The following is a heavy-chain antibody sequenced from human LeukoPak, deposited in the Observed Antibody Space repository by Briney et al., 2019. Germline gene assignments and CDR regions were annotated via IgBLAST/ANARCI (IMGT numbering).Heavy chain of an antibody. Sequence: ASLKVSCKASGYTFTSQGISWVRQAPGQGLGWMGWISAYNVNTNYAQKVQGRVTMTTDTSTSTAYMELRSLRSDDTAVYYCARAEVGSSWDYFDYWGQGTLVTVSS. CDR1: GYTFTSQG. D-gene: IGHD6-13*01. CDR3: ARAEVGSSWDYFDY. J-gene: IGHJ4*02. CDR2: ISAYNVNT. V-gene: IGHV1-18*01.